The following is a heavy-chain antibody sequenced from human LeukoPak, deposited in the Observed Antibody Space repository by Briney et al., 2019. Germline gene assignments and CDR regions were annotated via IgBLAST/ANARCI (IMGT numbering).Heavy chain of an antibody. J-gene: IGHJ3*02. Sequence: PSETLSLTCTVSGGSISSYYWTWIRQPPGKALEWIGYIYYSGRTSYNPSLKSRATISVDTSKNQFSLRLSSVTAADTAVYYCARHLPRTDIGYAFDIWGQGTVVTVSS. D-gene: IGHD2-15*01. CDR2: IYYSGRT. CDR3: ARHLPRTDIGYAFDI. CDR1: GGSISSYY. V-gene: IGHV4-59*08.